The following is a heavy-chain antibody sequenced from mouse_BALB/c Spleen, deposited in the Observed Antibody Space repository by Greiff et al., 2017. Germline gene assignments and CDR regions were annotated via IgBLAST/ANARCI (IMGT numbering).Heavy chain of an antibody. CDR3: ARQGDYPSFDY. CDR1: GFTFSSYG. Sequence: EVQGVESGGDLVKPGGSLKLSCAASGFTFSSYGMSWVRQTPDKRLEWVATISSGGSYTYYPDSVKGRFTISRDNAKNTLYLQMSSLKSEDTAMYYCARQGDYPSFDYWGQGTTLTVSS. D-gene: IGHD1-1*02. J-gene: IGHJ2*01. CDR2: ISSGGSYT. V-gene: IGHV5-6*01.